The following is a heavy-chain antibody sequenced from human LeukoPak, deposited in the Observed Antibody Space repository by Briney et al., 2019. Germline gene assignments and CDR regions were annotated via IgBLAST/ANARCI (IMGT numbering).Heavy chain of an antibody. CDR3: AGYCSSTSCYLGY. Sequence: GASVKVSCKASGYTFTGYYMHWVRQAPGQGLEWMGWINPNSGGTNYAQKFQGRVTMTRDTSISTAYMELSRLRSDDTAVYYCAGYCSSTSCYLGYWGQGTLVTVSS. CDR1: GYTFTGYY. CDR2: INPNSGGT. V-gene: IGHV1-2*02. D-gene: IGHD2-2*01. J-gene: IGHJ4*02.